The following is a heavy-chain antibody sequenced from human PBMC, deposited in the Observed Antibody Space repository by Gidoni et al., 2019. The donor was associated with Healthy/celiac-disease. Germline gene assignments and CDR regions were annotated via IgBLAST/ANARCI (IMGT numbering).Heavy chain of an antibody. Sequence: QVQLQQWGAGLLKPSETLSLTCAVYGGSFSGYYWSWIRQPPGKGLEWIGEINHSGSTNYNPSLKSRVTISVDTSKNQFSLKLSSVTAADTAVYYCARAGDFITMVRGVTRVGFDYWGQGTLVTVSS. CDR2: INHSGST. CDR1: GGSFSGYY. J-gene: IGHJ4*02. CDR3: ARAGDFITMVRGVTRVGFDY. V-gene: IGHV4-34*01. D-gene: IGHD3-10*01.